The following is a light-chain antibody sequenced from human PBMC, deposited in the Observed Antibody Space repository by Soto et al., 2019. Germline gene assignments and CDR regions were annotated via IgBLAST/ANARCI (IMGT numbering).Light chain of an antibody. Sequence: IVLTQSPGTLSLSQGETATLSCRASQIIKTFYFGWYQQKPGQSPRLLIYGVYSRATGTPDRFSGSGSGTDFTLTISRLEPEDSAVYYCQFYGSSLITFGQGTRLEI. V-gene: IGKV3-20*01. CDR1: QIIKTFY. J-gene: IGKJ5*01. CDR3: QFYGSSLIT. CDR2: GVY.